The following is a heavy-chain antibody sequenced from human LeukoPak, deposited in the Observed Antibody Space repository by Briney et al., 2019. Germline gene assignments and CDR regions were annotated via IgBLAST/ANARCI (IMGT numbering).Heavy chain of an antibody. CDR3: ARGEVADY. J-gene: IGHJ4*02. V-gene: IGHV4-34*01. CDR2: INHSGST. Sequence: SETLSLTCAVYGGSFSGYYWSWIRQPPGKGLEWIGEINHSGSTNYNPSLKSRVTISVDTPKNQFSLKLSSVTGAGTAVYYCARGEVADYGGQGTLVTVSS. CDR1: GGSFSGYY.